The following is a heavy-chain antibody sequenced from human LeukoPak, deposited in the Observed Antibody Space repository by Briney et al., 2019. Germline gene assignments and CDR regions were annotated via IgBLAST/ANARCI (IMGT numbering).Heavy chain of an antibody. CDR2: ISSSSSYI. J-gene: IGHJ4*02. CDR1: GVTLSSYA. Sequence: GGSLRLSCTASGVTLSSYAMSWARQAPGKGLEWVSSISSSSSYIYYADSVKGRFTISRDNAKNSLYLQMNSLRGDDTAVYYCAPSTYSGSPPFDYWGQGTLVTVSS. V-gene: IGHV3-21*01. CDR3: APSTYSGSPPFDY. D-gene: IGHD1-26*01.